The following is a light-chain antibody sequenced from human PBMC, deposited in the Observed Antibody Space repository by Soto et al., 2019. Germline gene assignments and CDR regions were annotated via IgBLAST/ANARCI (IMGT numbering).Light chain of an antibody. CDR2: LGS. CDR1: QSLLHSNGYNY. Sequence: DIVMTQSPLSLPVTPGEPASISCRSSQSLLHSNGYNYLDWYLQKPGQSPQLLIYLGSNRASGVPNRFSGSGSGTDFTLKISRVEADDVGFYYCMQALQTPLFGQGTKLEIK. CDR3: MQALQTPL. V-gene: IGKV2-28*01. J-gene: IGKJ2*01.